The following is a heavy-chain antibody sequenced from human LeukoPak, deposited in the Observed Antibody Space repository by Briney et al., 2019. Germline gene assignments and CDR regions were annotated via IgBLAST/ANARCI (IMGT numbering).Heavy chain of an antibody. V-gene: IGHV3-23*01. CDR2: ISGSGGST. CDR1: GFTVSSNY. D-gene: IGHD2-8*01. CDR3: AKEGMLYFQH. J-gene: IGHJ1*01. Sequence: GGSLRLSCAASGFTVSSNYMSWVRQAPGKGLEWVSAISGSGGSTYYADSVKGRFTISRDNSKNTLYLQMNSLRAEDTAVYYCAKEGMLYFQHWGQGTLVTVSS.